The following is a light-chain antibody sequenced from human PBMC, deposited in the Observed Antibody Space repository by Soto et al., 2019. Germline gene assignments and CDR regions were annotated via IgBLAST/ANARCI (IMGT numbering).Light chain of an antibody. J-gene: IGKJ4*01. CDR3: QQYNKWLLT. CDR1: QTVRSD. Sequence: EIVTTQSPATLSVSPGERATLSCRASQTVRSDFAWYQQKPGQAPRLLIYGASTRATGIPARLSGTGSGTVFTLSISGLQSEDFAVYCWQQYNKWLLTFGGGAKVDI. V-gene: IGKV3-15*01. CDR2: GAS.